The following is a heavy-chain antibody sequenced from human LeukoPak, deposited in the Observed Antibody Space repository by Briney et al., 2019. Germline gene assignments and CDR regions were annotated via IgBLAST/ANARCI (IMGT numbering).Heavy chain of an antibody. CDR2: ISAYNGNT. CDR3: ARDPLGDAVAFDI. D-gene: IGHD2-21*02. V-gene: IGHV1-18*01. CDR1: GYTFTSYG. J-gene: IGHJ3*02. Sequence: ASVKVSCKASGYTFTSYGISWVRQAPGQGLEWMGWISAYNGNTNYAQKFQGRVTMTRDTSISTAYMELSRLRSDDTTVYYCARDPLGDAVAFDIWGQGTMVTVSS.